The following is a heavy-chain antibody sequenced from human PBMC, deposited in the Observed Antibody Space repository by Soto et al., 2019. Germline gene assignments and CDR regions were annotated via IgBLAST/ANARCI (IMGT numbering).Heavy chain of an antibody. CDR1: GYTFTSYD. CDR2: MNPNSGNT. V-gene: IGHV1-8*01. D-gene: IGHD2-2*01. CDR3: ARGTSAIVVVPAAREELYYYYYMDV. Sequence: ASVKVSCKASGYTFTSYDINWVRQATGQGLEWMGWMNPNSGNTGYAQKFQGRVTMTRNTSISTAYMELSSLRSEDTAVYYCARGTSAIVVVPAAREELYYYYYMDVWGKGTTVTVSS. J-gene: IGHJ6*03.